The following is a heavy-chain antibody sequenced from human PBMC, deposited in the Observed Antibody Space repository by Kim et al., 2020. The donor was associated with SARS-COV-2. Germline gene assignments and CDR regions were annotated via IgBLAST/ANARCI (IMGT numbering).Heavy chain of an antibody. D-gene: IGHD2-21*01. J-gene: IGHJ4*02. Sequence: ADPVKGRFTISRDNSKNTLYLQRSSLRAEDTAVYYCVKGVDTLVGVGPYWGQGTLVTVSS. V-gene: IGHV3-64D*09. CDR3: VKGVDTLVGVGPY.